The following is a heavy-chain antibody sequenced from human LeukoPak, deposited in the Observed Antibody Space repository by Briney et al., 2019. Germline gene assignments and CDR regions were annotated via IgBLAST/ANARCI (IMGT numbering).Heavy chain of an antibody. Sequence: SETLSLTCTVSGGSISSYYWSWIRQPPGMGLEWIGCIYSTGGTSGSTNYNPSLKSRVTISVDTSKNQFSLKLSSVTAADTAVYYCARESYDILTGYYMDVWGKGTTVTISS. V-gene: IGHV4-4*08. D-gene: IGHD3-9*01. CDR2: IYSTGGTSGST. CDR1: GGSISSYY. CDR3: ARESYDILTGYYMDV. J-gene: IGHJ6*03.